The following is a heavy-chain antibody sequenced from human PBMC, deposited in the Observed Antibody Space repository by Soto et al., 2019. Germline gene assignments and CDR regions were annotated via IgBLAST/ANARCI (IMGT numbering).Heavy chain of an antibody. V-gene: IGHV3-23*01. J-gene: IGHJ4*02. Sequence: QPGGSLRLSCAASGFRFSNYAMNWVRQAPGRGLEWVSAISNSFSDGNTHYADSVKGRFTISRHNDKNTVFLEMNGLRAEDTAVYYCAKVFSPEGGNYFDYWGQGTLVTVSS. CDR3: AKVFSPEGGNYFDY. CDR1: GFRFSNYA. CDR2: ISNSFSDGNT.